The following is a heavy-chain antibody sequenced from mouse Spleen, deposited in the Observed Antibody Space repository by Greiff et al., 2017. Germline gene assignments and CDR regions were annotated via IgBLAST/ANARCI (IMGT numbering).Heavy chain of an antibody. J-gene: IGHJ3*01. V-gene: IGHV1-69*01. Sequence: QVQLQQPGAELVMPGASVKLSCKASGYTFTSYWMHWVKQRPGQGLEWIGEIDPSDSYTNYNQKFKGKATLTVDKSSSTAYMQLSSLTSEDSAVYYCARTAYYGNPFAYWGQGTLVTVSA. CDR2: IDPSDSYT. CDR1: GYTFTSYW. D-gene: IGHD2-10*01. CDR3: ARTAYYGNPFAY.